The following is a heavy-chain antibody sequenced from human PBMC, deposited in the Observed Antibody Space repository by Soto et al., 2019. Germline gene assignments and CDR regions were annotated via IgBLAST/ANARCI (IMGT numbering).Heavy chain of an antibody. CDR3: ARDGYSSSWVGEEYYYYNGMDA. J-gene: IGHJ6*02. CDR1: GFTFSSYA. CDR2: ISGGGGST. Sequence: EVQLLESGGGLVQPGGSLRLSCAASGFTFSSYAMSWVRQAPGKGLEWVSAISGGGGSTYYVDSVKGRFTISRDNSKSTLYLQMNRLRAEDTAVYYCARDGYSSSWVGEEYYYYNGMDAWGQGTTVTVSS. D-gene: IGHD6-13*01. V-gene: IGHV3-23*01.